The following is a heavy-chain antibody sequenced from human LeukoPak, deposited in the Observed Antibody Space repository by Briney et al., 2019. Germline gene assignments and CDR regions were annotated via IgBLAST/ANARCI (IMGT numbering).Heavy chain of an antibody. Sequence: GGSLRLSCAASGFTFSSYEMNWVRQAPGRGLEWVSYISSSGSTIYYADSVKGRFTISRDNAKNSLYLQMNSLRAEDTAVYYCARLLLRGMDVWGQGTTVTVSS. D-gene: IGHD3-22*01. V-gene: IGHV3-48*03. J-gene: IGHJ6*02. CDR2: ISSSGSTI. CDR3: ARLLLRGMDV. CDR1: GFTFSSYE.